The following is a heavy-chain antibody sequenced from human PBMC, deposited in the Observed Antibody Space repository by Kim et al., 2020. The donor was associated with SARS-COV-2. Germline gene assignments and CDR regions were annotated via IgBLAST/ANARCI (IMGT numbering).Heavy chain of an antibody. CDR1: GFMFSNYW. J-gene: IGHJ4*02. CDR3: ARVIGAAESY. V-gene: IGHV3-7*01. Sequence: GGSLGLSCDASGFMFSNYWMHWVRQAPGKGLEWVANIKQDGTEKYYVDSVKGRFTISRDNTKNSVYLQMNSLRAEDTALYYCARVIGAAESYWGQGTLVT. D-gene: IGHD6-13*01. CDR2: IKQDGTEK.